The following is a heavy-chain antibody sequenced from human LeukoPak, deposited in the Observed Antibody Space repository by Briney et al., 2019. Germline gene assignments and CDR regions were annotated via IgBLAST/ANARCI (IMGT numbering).Heavy chain of an antibody. CDR2: IRADGSDK. V-gene: IGHV3-30*02. CDR1: GFIFISHG. CDR3: VRDFNWAFDY. J-gene: IGHJ4*02. Sequence: PAGSLRLSCAASGFIFISHGMHCARQDPHKGLQWVAMIRADGSDKWYAESVKGRFSISRDNSRNMVYLQMNSLRPEDTAVYYCVRDFNWAFDYWGQGTLVTVSS. D-gene: IGHD1-1*01.